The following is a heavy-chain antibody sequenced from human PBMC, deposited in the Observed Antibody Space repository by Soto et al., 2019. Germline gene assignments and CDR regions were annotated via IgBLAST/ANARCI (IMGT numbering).Heavy chain of an antibody. CDR2: ISIGRSSI. Sequence: EVQLVEVGGGLVKPGGSLRLSCAASGFTFSSYSMTWVRQAPGKGLECVSSISIGRSSIFYANSGKGRFTIPRDNAKNSRYLQMNSLRAEDTAVYYCSRAFSSLIAVPAYWGQGTLVTVSS. D-gene: IGHD6-19*01. J-gene: IGHJ4*02. V-gene: IGHV3-21*02. CDR1: GFTFSSYS. CDR3: SRAFSSLIAVPAY.